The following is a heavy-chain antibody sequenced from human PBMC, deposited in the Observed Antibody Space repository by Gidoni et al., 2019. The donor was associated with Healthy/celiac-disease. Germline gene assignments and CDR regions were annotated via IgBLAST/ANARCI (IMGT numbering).Heavy chain of an antibody. V-gene: IGHV3-48*03. J-gene: IGHJ3*02. Sequence: EVQLVESGGGLVQPGGSLRLSCAASGFTFSRYEMNWVRQAQGKGLAWVSYMSSSGSTIYYADSVKGRFTISRDNAKNSLYLQMNSRRAEYTAVYYCAREYYYDPYAFDIWGQGTMVTVSS. D-gene: IGHD3-22*01. CDR1: GFTFSRYE. CDR2: MSSSGSTI. CDR3: AREYYYDPYAFDI.